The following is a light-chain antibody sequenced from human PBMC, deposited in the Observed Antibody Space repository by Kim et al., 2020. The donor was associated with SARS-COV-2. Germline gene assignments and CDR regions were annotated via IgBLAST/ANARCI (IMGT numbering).Light chain of an antibody. J-gene: IGKJ4*01. CDR3: QQRFNWPLT. V-gene: IGKV3-11*01. Sequence: LSPGDRAPLSRRVSQSVPSYLAWCQPRPGQAPRLLIYDASKRATGIPARFSGTGSGTDFTLTISSLEPEDSAVYYCQQRFNWPLTFGGGTKVDIK. CDR1: QSVPSY. CDR2: DAS.